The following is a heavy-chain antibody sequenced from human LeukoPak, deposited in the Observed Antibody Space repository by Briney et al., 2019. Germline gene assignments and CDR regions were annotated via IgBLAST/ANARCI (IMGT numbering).Heavy chain of an antibody. CDR3: AKSVRGYTYYFDC. CDR2: ISGSGSNT. CDR1: GFTFNNYA. Sequence: GGSLRLSCAASGFTFNNYAMSWVRQAPGKGLEWVSTISGSGSNTYYADPVKGRFTISRDNSKNTLYLQMNSLRAEDTAVYYYAKSVRGYTYYFDCWGQGTLVTVSS. D-gene: IGHD5-12*01. V-gene: IGHV3-23*01. J-gene: IGHJ4*02.